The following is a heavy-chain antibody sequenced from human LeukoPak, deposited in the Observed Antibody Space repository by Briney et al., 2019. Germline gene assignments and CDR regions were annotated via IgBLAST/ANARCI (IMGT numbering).Heavy chain of an antibody. J-gene: IGHJ4*02. V-gene: IGHV3-64*01. CDR2: ISSNGGST. CDR3: AREEPAGSTDY. D-gene: IGHD1-14*01. Sequence: GGSLRLSCAASGFVFNSHSMHWVRQAPGEGLECVSAISSNGGSTYYANSVKGRFTISRDNSKNTLYLQMGSLRAEDTALYYCAREEPAGSTDYWGQGTLVTVSS. CDR1: GFVFNSHS.